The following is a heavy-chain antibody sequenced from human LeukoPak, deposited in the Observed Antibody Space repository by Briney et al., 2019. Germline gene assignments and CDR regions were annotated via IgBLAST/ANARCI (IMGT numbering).Heavy chain of an antibody. D-gene: IGHD2-2*01. CDR1: GGTFSSYA. CDR2: IIPIFGTA. V-gene: IGHV1-69*06. CDR3: ARGTQDIVVVPAAIPFDP. Sequence: SVKVSCKASGGTFSSYAISWVRQAPGQGLEWMGGIIPIFGTANYAQKFQGRVTITADKSTSTAYMELSSLRSEDTAVYYCARGTQDIVVVPAAIPFDPWGQGTLVSVSS. J-gene: IGHJ5*02.